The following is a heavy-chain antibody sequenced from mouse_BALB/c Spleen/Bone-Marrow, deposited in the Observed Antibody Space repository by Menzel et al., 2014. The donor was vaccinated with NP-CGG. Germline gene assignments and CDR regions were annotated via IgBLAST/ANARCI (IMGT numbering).Heavy chain of an antibody. V-gene: IGHV5-17*02. CDR1: GFTFSSFG. D-gene: IGHD4-1*01. CDR2: ISSGGSTL. CDR3: TRGGNWDDFDS. J-gene: IGHJ2*01. Sequence: EVKLEESGGGLVQPGGSRKLSCAASGFTFSSFGMHWVRQAPEKGLEWVAYISSGGSTLFYADTVKGRFTVSRDNPKNTLFLQMTSLRSEDTAMYFCTRGGNWDDFDSWGQGTTLTVSS.